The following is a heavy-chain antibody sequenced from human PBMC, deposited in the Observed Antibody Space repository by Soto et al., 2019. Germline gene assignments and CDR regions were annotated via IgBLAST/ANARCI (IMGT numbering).Heavy chain of an antibody. D-gene: IGHD2-15*01. CDR2: VSSGGDT. Sequence: GGSLRLSCAASAFTFSTYATGWVRHAPGKGLEWVSVVSSGGDTHYADSVKGRFTVSRDNSKNTLSLQMNSLRADDTAVYYCAKRRGAGGHFDYWGQGALVTVSS. CDR3: AKRRGAGGHFDY. CDR1: AFTFSTYA. V-gene: IGHV3-23*01. J-gene: IGHJ4*02.